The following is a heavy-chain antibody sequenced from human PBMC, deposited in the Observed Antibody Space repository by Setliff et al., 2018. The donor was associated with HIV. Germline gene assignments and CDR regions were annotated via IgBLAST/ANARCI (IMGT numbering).Heavy chain of an antibody. CDR1: GFIFGDFG. V-gene: IGHV3-30*02. J-gene: IGHJ5*02. CDR3: VKGDNFWTGYSTYFEFDP. D-gene: IGHD3-3*01. CDR2: IRYDGSEK. Sequence: GGSLRLSCAASGFIFGDFGLHWVRQAPGEGLEWVTFIRYDGSEKFYADSVRGRFTISRDNSKNKLYLQMNSLRIEDTAIYYCVKGDNFWTGYSTYFEFDPWGQGTLVTVSS.